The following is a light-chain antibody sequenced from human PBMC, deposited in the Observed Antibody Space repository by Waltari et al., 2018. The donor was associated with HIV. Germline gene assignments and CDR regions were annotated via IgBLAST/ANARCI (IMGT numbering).Light chain of an antibody. J-gene: IGKJ2*01. Sequence: DIQMTQSPSTLSASVGDRVPITCRASQRVSTRLAWYQQKPGKAPHLLIYKASDLEGGVPSRFSGSGSGTEFTLTISSLQPDDFATYYCQQYYSCCTFGQGTKLEIK. CDR2: KAS. V-gene: IGKV1-5*03. CDR1: QRVSTR. CDR3: QQYYSCCT.